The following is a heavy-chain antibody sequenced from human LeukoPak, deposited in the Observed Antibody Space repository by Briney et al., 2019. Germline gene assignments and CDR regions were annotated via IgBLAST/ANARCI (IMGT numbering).Heavy chain of an antibody. Sequence: SVKVSCKASGGTFSSYAISWVRQAPGQGLEWMGGIIPIFGTANYAQKFQGRVAITADESTSTAYMELSSLRSEDTAVYYCASVYGGWLLNAYNWGQGTLVTVSS. CDR3: ASVYGGWLLNAYN. J-gene: IGHJ4*02. CDR1: GGTFSSYA. CDR2: IIPIFGTA. V-gene: IGHV1-69*13. D-gene: IGHD3-22*01.